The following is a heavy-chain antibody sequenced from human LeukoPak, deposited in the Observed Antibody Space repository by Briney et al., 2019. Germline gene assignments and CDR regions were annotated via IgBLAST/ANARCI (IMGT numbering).Heavy chain of an antibody. D-gene: IGHD4-17*01. CDR1: GFTFSSYA. V-gene: IGHV3-23*01. CDR3: AGVDDYGDFRTFDY. Sequence: GGSLRLSCAASGFTFSSYAMSWVRQAPGKGLEWVSAISGSGGSTYYADSVKGRFTISRDNPKNTLYLQMNSLRAEDTAVYYCAGVDDYGDFRTFDYWGQGTLVTVSS. CDR2: ISGSGGST. J-gene: IGHJ4*02.